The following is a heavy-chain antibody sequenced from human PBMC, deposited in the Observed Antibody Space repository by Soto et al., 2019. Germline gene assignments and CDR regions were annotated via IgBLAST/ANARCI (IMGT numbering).Heavy chain of an antibody. CDR3: ARRYGGNIDY. CDR1: GGSISSYY. V-gene: IGHV4-59*01. D-gene: IGHD3-16*01. CDR2: IYYSGST. J-gene: IGHJ4*02. Sequence: QVQLQESGPGLVKPSETLSLTCTVSGGSISSYYWSWIRQPPGKGLEWIGYIYYSGSTNYNPSLKSRVTLSVDTSKNQFSLKLSSVTAADTAVYYCARRYGGNIDYWGQGTLVTVSS.